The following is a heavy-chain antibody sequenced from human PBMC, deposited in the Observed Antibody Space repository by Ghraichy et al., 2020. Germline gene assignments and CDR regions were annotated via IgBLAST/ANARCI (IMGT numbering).Heavy chain of an antibody. CDR3: AREDTYYDFWSGYYPNWFDP. J-gene: IGHJ5*02. V-gene: IGHV3-7*01. CDR2: IKQDGSEK. D-gene: IGHD3-3*01. CDR1: GFTFSSYW. Sequence: GGSLRLSCAASGFTFSSYWMSWVRQAPGKGLEWVANIKQDGSEKYYVDSVKGRFTISRDNAKNSLYLQMNSLRAEDTAVYYCAREDTYYDFWSGYYPNWFDPWGQGTLVTVSS.